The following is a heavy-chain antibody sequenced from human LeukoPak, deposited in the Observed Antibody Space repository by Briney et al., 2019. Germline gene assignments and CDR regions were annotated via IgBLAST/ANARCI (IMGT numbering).Heavy chain of an antibody. CDR3: ARDRSVVTSPFDY. V-gene: IGHV3-48*03. J-gene: IGHJ4*02. CDR1: GFTFSSYE. D-gene: IGHD4-23*01. CDR2: ISSSGSTI. Sequence: QPGGSLRLSCAASGFTFSSYEMNWVRQAPGKGLEWVSYISSSGSTIYYTDSVKGRFTISRDNAKNSLYLQMNSLRAEDTAVYYCARDRSVVTSPFDYWGQGTLVTVSS.